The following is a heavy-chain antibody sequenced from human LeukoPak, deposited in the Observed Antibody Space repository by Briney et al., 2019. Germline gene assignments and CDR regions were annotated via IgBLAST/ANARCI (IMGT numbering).Heavy chain of an antibody. D-gene: IGHD6-13*01. CDR2: IYYSGST. V-gene: IGHV4-39*01. Sequence: SETLSLTCTVSGGSISSSSYYWGWIRQPPGKGLEWIGSIYYSGSTYYNPSLKSRVTISVDTSKSQFSLKLSSVTAADTAVYYCARHASWTGDYFDYWGQGTLVTVSS. CDR3: ARHASWTGDYFDY. CDR1: GGSISSSSYY. J-gene: IGHJ4*02.